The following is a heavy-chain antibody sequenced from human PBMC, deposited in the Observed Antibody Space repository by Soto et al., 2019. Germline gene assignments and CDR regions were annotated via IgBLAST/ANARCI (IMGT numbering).Heavy chain of an antibody. CDR1: GFTFSSQC. D-gene: IGHD3-10*02. CDR2: ISAYNGNT. Sequence: GAPVKVSSQGSGFTFSSQCISSGRQAPGQGLEWMGWISAYNGNTNYAQKLQGRVTMTTDTSTSTAYMELRSLRSDDTAVYYCARDELFGELYDGMDVWGQGTTVTVSS. J-gene: IGHJ6*02. V-gene: IGHV1-18*01. CDR3: ARDELFGELYDGMDV.